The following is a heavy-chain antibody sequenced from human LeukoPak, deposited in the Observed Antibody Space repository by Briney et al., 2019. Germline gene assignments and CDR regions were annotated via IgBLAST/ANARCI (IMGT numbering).Heavy chain of an antibody. J-gene: IGHJ6*02. CDR1: GFTVSSNY. CDR2: IYSGGST. CDR3: AREDYGDPADYGMDV. D-gene: IGHD4-17*01. V-gene: IGHV3-53*01. Sequence: GGSLRLSYAASGFTVSSNYMSWVRQAPGKGLEWVSVIYSGGSTYYADSVKGRFTISRDNSKNTLYLQMNSLRAEDTAVYYCAREDYGDPADYGMDVWGQGTTVTVSS.